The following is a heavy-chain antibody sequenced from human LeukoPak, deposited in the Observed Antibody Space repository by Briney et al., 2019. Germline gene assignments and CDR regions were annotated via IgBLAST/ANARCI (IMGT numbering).Heavy chain of an antibody. J-gene: IGHJ6*02. CDR2: ISGSGGTT. V-gene: IGHV3-23*01. CDR1: GFSYSDFA. Sequence: GGSLRLSCVGSGFSYSDFAMNWVRQAPGKGLEWVSVISGSGGTTDYADSVKGRFTISRDNSKNTLYLQMSSLSVDDTAEYYCAQGGFCSSSDCDSKIYYEMDVWGPGTTVIVSS. CDR3: AQGGFCSSSDCDSKIYYEMDV. D-gene: IGHD2-2*01.